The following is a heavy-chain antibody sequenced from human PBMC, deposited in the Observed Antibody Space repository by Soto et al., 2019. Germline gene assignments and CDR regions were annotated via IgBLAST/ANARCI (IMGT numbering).Heavy chain of an antibody. CDR2: IKTDGRDT. Sequence: EVQLVETGGGLVQPGRSLRLSCAASGFTFSNYWMHWVRQSPGKGLVWVSRIKTDGRDTHYADSVTGRFTISRDNAKNTLHLKTNSLRDEETAVYYCARTRTSDWAYDIWGQGTMV. D-gene: IGHD3-9*01. V-gene: IGHV3-74*01. CDR1: GFTFSNYW. J-gene: IGHJ3*02. CDR3: ARTRTSDWAYDI.